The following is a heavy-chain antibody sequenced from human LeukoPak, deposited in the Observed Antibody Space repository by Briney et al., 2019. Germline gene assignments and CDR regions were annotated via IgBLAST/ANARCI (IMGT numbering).Heavy chain of an antibody. Sequence: SQTLSLTFAISGDSVFINSSWNWIRQSPSRGLEWLGRTYYRSKWYNDYVVSVKSRININPDTSKNQFSLQLSSVTPEDTAVYYCARGGQGDGYSADEAFDIWGQGTMVTVS. D-gene: IGHD5-18*01. J-gene: IGHJ3*02. CDR3: ARGGQGDGYSADEAFDI. V-gene: IGHV6-1*01. CDR1: GDSVFINSS. CDR2: TYYRSKWYN.